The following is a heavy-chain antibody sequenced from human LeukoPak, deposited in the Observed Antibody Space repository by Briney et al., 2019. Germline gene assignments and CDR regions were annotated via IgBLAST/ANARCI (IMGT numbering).Heavy chain of an antibody. D-gene: IGHD2-2*01. Sequence: ASVKVSCKASGGTFGSYAISWVRQAPGQGLEWMGGIIPIFGTANYAQKFQGRVTITADESTSTAYMELSSLRSEDTAVYYCARDRVVVPAAFDYWGQGTLVTVSS. CDR2: IIPIFGTA. CDR3: ARDRVVVPAAFDY. CDR1: GGTFGSYA. V-gene: IGHV1-69*13. J-gene: IGHJ4*02.